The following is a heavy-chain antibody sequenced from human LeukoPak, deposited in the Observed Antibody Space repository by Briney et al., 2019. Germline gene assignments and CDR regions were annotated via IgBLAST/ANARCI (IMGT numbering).Heavy chain of an antibody. CDR1: GFTFSSYG. CDR2: ISGSGGST. V-gene: IGHV3-23*01. J-gene: IGHJ3*01. Sequence: GGTLRLSCAASGFTFSSYGMSWVRQAPGKGLEWVSAISGSGGSTYYADSVKGRFTISRDNSKNTLYLQMNSLRAEDTAVYYCAKDLRQYNIAAAGSASAPTPAHV. D-gene: IGHD6-13*01. CDR3: AKDLRQYNIAAAGSASAPTPAHV.